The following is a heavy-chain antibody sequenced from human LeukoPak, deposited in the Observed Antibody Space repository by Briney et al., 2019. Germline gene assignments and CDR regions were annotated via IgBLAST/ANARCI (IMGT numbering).Heavy chain of an antibody. D-gene: IGHD6-19*01. V-gene: IGHV4-4*07. CDR2: IYSDGST. CDR3: ARDSSGWPSLDH. CDR1: GDSISGYY. J-gene: IGHJ4*02. Sequence: SETLSLTCTVSGDSISGYYWTWIRQPADKGLEWIGRIYSDGSTSYNPSLKSRITMSLDTSKNQFSLKLNSMTAADTAVYYCARDSSGWPSLDHWGQGTLLTISS.